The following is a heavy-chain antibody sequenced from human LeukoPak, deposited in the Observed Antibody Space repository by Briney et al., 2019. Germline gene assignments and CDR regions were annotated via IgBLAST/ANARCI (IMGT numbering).Heavy chain of an antibody. CDR2: INPNSGDT. D-gene: IGHD5-18*01. J-gene: IGHJ4*02. Sequence: ASVKVSCKASGYTFTGYYMHWVRQAPGQGLEWMGWINPNSGDTNYAQNFQGRVTMTRDTSISTAYMELTNLRSDDTAVYSCARGTAMVSQDWGQGTLVTVSS. CDR3: ARGTAMVSQD. V-gene: IGHV1-2*02. CDR1: GYTFTGYY.